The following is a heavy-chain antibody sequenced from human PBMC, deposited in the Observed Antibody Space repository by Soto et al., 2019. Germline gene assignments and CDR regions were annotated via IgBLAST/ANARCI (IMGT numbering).Heavy chain of an antibody. Sequence: QVQLQQWGAGLLKPSETLSLTCAVYGGSFSGYYWSWIRQPPGKGLEWIGEINHSGSTNYNPSLKSRVTISVDTSKSQFSLKLSSVTAADTAVYYCARLLYSSSSWGGFDPWGQGTLVTVSS. D-gene: IGHD6-6*01. CDR1: GGSFSGYY. CDR2: INHSGST. J-gene: IGHJ5*02. CDR3: ARLLYSSSSWGGFDP. V-gene: IGHV4-34*01.